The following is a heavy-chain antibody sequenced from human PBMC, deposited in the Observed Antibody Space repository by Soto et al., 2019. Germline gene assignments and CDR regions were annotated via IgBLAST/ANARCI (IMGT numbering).Heavy chain of an antibody. CDR3: AKDLGAGRFSGFTWFDP. CDR2: ISFDGSHK. J-gene: IGHJ5*02. V-gene: IGHV3-30*18. Sequence: QVQLVESGGGVVQPGKSLRLSCAASGFTFSEHAVHWVRQGPGKGLEWVAVISFDGSHKYYADSVKGRFTISRGNSNNPVYLQVDSLRAEDTAMYYCAKDLGAGRFSGFTWFDPWGQGTLVTVSS. CDR1: GFTFSEHA. D-gene: IGHD3-16*01.